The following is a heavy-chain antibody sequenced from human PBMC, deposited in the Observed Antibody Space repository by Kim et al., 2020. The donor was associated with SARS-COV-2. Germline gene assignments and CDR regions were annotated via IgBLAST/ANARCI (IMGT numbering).Heavy chain of an antibody. CDR2: IRAVGAT. CDR1: GFTLSNYE. J-gene: IGHJ4*02. Sequence: GGSLRLSCEASGFTLSNYEMDGVRQAPGKGPEWIAGIRAVGATYYADSVRGRFIISRDNAKNSLYLHMNGLRVDDTAIYYCTRDVGGTGHYWGQGTLVTVSS. V-gene: IGHV3-48*03. CDR3: TRDVGGTGHY.